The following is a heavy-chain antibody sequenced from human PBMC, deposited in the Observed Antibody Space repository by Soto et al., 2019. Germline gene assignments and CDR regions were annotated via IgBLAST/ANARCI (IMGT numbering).Heavy chain of an antibody. V-gene: IGHV1-46*01. CDR1: GYTFTSCF. CDR3: AREYSSSHDY. D-gene: IGHD6-6*01. J-gene: IGHJ4*02. Sequence: QVQLVQSGAEVKKPGASVKVSCKASGYTFTSCFMHWVRQAPGQGLEWVGIINPSGGSPTYAQNFQGRVTMITDTSTSTVYMDLSSLRSEDTAMYYCAREYSSSHDYWGQGTLVTVSS. CDR2: INPSGGSP.